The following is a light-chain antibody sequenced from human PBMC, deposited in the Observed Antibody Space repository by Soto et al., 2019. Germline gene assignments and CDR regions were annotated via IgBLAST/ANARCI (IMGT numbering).Light chain of an antibody. CDR1: RGHKSYA. CDR3: QTWSTDIRV. J-gene: IGLJ3*02. V-gene: IGLV4-69*01. CDR2: LNSDGSH. Sequence: QPVLTQPPSASASLGASVKLTCTLGRGHKSYAIAWHQQQPEKGPRYLMKLNSDGSHSKGDGIPDRFSGSSSGAERYLTISSLQSEDEADYYCQTWSTDIRVFGGGTKVTVL.